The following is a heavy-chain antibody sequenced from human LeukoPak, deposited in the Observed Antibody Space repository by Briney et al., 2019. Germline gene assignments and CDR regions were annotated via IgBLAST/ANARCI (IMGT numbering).Heavy chain of an antibody. CDR2: INHSGST. D-gene: IGHD6-13*01. J-gene: IGHJ6*02. Sequence: SETLSLTCTVSGDSISSYYWSWIRQPPGKGLEWIGEINHSGSTNYNPSLKSRVTISVDTSKNQFSLKLSSVTAADTAVYYCARRQQNLYYYYYGMDVWGQGTTVIVSS. CDR1: GDSISSYY. CDR3: ARRQQNLYYYYYGMDV. V-gene: IGHV4-34*01.